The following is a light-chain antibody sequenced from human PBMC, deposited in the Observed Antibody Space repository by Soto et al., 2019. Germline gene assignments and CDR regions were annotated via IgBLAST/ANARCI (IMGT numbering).Light chain of an antibody. Sequence: EIILTESPDTLSLSPGERATPSCRASESVSSSYLAWYQQKPGQAPRLLIYGASSRATGIPDRFSGSGSGTDFTLTISRLEPEDFAVYYCQQYGSSPGITFGQGTRLEIK. CDR3: QQYGSSPGIT. CDR1: ESVSSSY. V-gene: IGKV3-20*01. J-gene: IGKJ5*01. CDR2: GAS.